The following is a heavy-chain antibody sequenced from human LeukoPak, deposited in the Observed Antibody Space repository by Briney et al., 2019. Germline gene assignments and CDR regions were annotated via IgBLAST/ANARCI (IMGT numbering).Heavy chain of an antibody. D-gene: IGHD3-10*01. J-gene: IGHJ6*03. CDR2: IKQQGSET. V-gene: IGHV3-7*01. Sequence: PGGSLRLSCAASGFTFSTYWMSWVRQVPGKGLELVANIKQQGSETYYVDSVKGRFTVSRDNAKNSLYLQMNSLRAEDTGVYYCARGFSSTVRGASFMDVWGKGTTVTVSS. CDR3: ARGFSSTVRGASFMDV. CDR1: GFTFSTYW.